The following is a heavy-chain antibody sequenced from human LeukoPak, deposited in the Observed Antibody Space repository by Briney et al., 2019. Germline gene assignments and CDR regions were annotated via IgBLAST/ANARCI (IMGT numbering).Heavy chain of an antibody. CDR2: ISAYNGNT. J-gene: IGHJ4*02. CDR3: ARDRTAAAFDY. D-gene: IGHD6-13*01. CDR1: GYTFTSYG. Sequence: ASVKVSCKASGYTFTSYGFSWVRQAPGQGLEWMGWISAYNGNTKYAQKILGRVTMTTDTSTSTAYMELRSLRSDDTALYYCARDRTAAAFDYWGQGTLVTVSS. V-gene: IGHV1-18*01.